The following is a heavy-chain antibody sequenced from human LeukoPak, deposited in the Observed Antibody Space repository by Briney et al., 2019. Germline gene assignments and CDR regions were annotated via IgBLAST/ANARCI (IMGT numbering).Heavy chain of an antibody. J-gene: IGHJ4*02. CDR1: GFTFSSYG. D-gene: IGHD4-11*01. V-gene: IGHV3-30*02. CDR2: IRYDGSNK. CDR3: ARVRLQRGYYFDY. Sequence: PGGSLRLSCAASGFTFSSYGMHWVRQAPGKGLEWVAFIRYDGSNKYYADSVKGRFTISRDNSKNTLYLQMNSLRAEDTAVYYCARVRLQRGYYFDYWGQGTLVTVSS.